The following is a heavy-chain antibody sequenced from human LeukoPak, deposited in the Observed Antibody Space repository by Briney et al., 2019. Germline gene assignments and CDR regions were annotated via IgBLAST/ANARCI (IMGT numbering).Heavy chain of an antibody. J-gene: IGHJ5*02. V-gene: IGHV4-59*11. CDR3: ARGRPGYSYGSTPSWFDP. CDR2: IYYTGST. Sequence: PSETLSLTCTVSGGSISGHYCSWIRQPPGKGLEWIGYIYYTGSTSYNPSLQSRVTISVDMSKNQFSLKLSSVTAADTAVYYCARGRPGYSYGSTPSWFDPWGQGTLVTVSS. D-gene: IGHD5-18*01. CDR1: GGSISGHY.